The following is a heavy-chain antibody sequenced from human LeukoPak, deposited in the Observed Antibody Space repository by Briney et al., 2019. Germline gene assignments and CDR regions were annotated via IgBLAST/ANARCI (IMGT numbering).Heavy chain of an antibody. CDR1: GYTFSSYG. Sequence: ASVKVSCKASGYTFSSYGFSWVRQAPGQGLEWMGWINAYNGNTNYAQNLQGRVTMTTDASTSTAYMELRSLRSDDTAVYYCARRQGTTLNFDYWGQGTLVTVSS. J-gene: IGHJ4*02. CDR2: INAYNGNT. CDR3: ARRQGTTLNFDY. D-gene: IGHD1-1*01. V-gene: IGHV1-18*01.